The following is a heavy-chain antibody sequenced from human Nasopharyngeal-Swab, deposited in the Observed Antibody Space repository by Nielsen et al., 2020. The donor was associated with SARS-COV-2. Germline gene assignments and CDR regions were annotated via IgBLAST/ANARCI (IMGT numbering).Heavy chain of an antibody. CDR1: GFTVSSNY. J-gene: IGHJ6*04. D-gene: IGHD1-26*01. Sequence: GGSLRLSCAASGFTVSSNYMSWVRQAPGKGLEWVSVIYSGGSTYYADSVKGRFTIFRHNSKNTLYLQMNSLRAEDTAAYYCARDLGSSGSSVSLDVWGKGTTVTVSS. V-gene: IGHV3-53*04. CDR2: IYSGGST. CDR3: ARDLGSSGSSVSLDV.